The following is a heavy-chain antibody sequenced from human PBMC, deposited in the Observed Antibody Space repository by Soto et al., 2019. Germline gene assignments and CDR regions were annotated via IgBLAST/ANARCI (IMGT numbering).Heavy chain of an antibody. V-gene: IGHV3-48*02. Sequence: GGSLRLSCAASGFSCRDYSMSWFRQAPGQGLEWVSYISADSGAIHYADSVKGRFTISRDNANNSLFLQINSLTDEDTAVYYCARDSSWSFDYWGQGSLVTVSS. CDR3: ARDSSWSFDY. J-gene: IGHJ4*02. CDR1: GFSCRDYS. CDR2: ISADSGAI.